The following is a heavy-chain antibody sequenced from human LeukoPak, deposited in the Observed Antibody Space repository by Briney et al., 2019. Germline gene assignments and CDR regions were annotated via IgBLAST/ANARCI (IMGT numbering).Heavy chain of an antibody. J-gene: IGHJ4*02. CDR1: GFTFSSYA. D-gene: IGHD3-3*01. V-gene: IGHV3-30-3*01. CDR3: ARDSGIDFWSGYYVAYQPPSDY. CDR2: ISYDGSNK. Sequence: GGSLRLSCAASGFTFSSYAMHRVRQAPGKGLEWVAVISYDGSNKYYADSVKGRFTISRDNSQNTLYLQMTSLRAEDTAVYYCARDSGIDFWSGYYVAYQPPSDYWGQGTLVTVSS.